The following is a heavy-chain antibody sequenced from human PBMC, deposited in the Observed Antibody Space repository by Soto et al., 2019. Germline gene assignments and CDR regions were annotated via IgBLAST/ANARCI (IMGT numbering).Heavy chain of an antibody. J-gene: IGHJ4*02. CDR2: IIPILGIA. CDR1: GGTFSRYT. Sequence: GASVKVSCKASGGTFSRYTISWVRQAPGQGLEWMGRIIPILGIANYAQKFQGRVTITADKSTSTAYMELSSLRSEDTAVYYCASWVPPSAMRPPFDYWGQGTLVTSPQ. D-gene: IGHD2-2*01. V-gene: IGHV1-69*02. CDR3: ASWVPPSAMRPPFDY.